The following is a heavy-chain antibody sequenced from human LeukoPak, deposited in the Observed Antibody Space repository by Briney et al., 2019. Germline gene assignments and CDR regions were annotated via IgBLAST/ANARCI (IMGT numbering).Heavy chain of an antibody. CDR3: ARAVYVKGTLGFDY. V-gene: IGHV3-21*01. CDR1: GFTFSSYS. Sequence: GGSLRLSCAASGFTFSSYSMNWVRQAPGKGLEWVSSISSSSSYIYYADSVKGRFTISRDNAKNSLYLQVNSLRAEDTAVYYCARAVYVKGTLGFDYWGQGTLVTVSS. J-gene: IGHJ4*02. CDR2: ISSSSSYI. D-gene: IGHD3-16*01.